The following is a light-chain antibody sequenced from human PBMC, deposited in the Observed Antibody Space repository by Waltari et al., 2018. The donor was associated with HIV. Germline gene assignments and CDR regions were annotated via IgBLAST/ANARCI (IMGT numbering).Light chain of an antibody. J-gene: IGLJ2*01. CDR1: NIGSLS. CDR3: QVWDSSSDHVL. CDR2: YDN. V-gene: IGLV3-21*04. Sequence: SYGVSQPPSVSVAPGQTAAITCGGNNIGSLSVHWYQQRPGQAPVLFISYDNDRPSGIPERFSGSSSGNTATLTIRGVEAGDEADYYCQVWDSSSDHVLFGGGTKLTVL.